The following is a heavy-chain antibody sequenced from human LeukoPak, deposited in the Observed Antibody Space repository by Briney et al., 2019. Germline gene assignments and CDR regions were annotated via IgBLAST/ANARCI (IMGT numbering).Heavy chain of an antibody. J-gene: IGHJ4*02. CDR1: GFTFSTYG. Sequence: GGSLRLSCAPSGFTFSTYGMHWVRQAPGKGLEWVAFIRYDGSNKYYADSVKGRFTISRDNSKNTLYLQMNSLRAADTAVYYCAKEQPAGITIFGVVTLDSWGQGTLVTVSS. CDR2: IRYDGSNK. D-gene: IGHD3-3*01. V-gene: IGHV3-30*02. CDR3: AKEQPAGITIFGVVTLDS.